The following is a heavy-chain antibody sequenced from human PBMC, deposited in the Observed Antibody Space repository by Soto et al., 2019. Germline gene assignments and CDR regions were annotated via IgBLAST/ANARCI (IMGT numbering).Heavy chain of an antibody. V-gene: IGHV4-39*07. CDR2: IYYSGST. J-gene: IGHJ4*02. CDR3: ARAVQYYDILTGYGTYYYFDY. D-gene: IGHD3-9*01. Sequence: SETLSLTCSVSGGSIGTSSNFWGWIRQSPGKGLEWIGSIYYSGSTSYNPSLKSRVTISIDTSKNQFSLKLSSVTAADTAVYYCARAVQYYDILTGYGTYYYFDYWGQATLVTVSS. CDR1: GGSIGTSSNF.